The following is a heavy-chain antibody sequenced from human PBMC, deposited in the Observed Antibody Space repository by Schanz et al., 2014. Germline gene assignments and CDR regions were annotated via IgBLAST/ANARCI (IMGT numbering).Heavy chain of an antibody. CDR1: GFTFGSHS. Sequence: EVQLVESGGGLVQPGGSLRLSCAASGFTFGSHSMHWVRQAPGKGPEWISYTGPYGKTIYYADSVKGRFTLYRDNAKDSLFLQMDSLRADDTAVYYCARDYGSWAIDYWGRGTLVSVSS. CDR3: ARDYGSWAIDY. CDR2: TGPYGKTI. J-gene: IGHJ4*02. V-gene: IGHV3-48*01. D-gene: IGHD6-13*01.